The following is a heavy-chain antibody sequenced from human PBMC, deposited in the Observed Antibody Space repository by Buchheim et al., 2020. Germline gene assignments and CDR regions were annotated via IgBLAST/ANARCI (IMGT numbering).Heavy chain of an antibody. Sequence: QVQLVESGGGVVQPGRSLRLSCAAPGFTFSSYGMHWVRQAPGKGLEWVAVIWYDGSNKYYADSVKGQFTISRDNSKNTLYLQMNSLRAEDTAVYYCATDSSSPGSVSDYWGQGTL. D-gene: IGHD6-6*01. J-gene: IGHJ4*02. V-gene: IGHV3-33*01. CDR3: ATDSSSPGSVSDY. CDR1: GFTFSSYG. CDR2: IWYDGSNK.